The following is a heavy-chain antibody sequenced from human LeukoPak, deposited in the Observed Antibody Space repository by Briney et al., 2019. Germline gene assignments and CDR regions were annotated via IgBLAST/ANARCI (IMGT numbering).Heavy chain of an antibody. CDR2: ISSSSGYI. V-gene: IGHV3-21*01. J-gene: IGHJ3*02. D-gene: IGHD3-22*01. Sequence: GGSLRLSCAASGFTFSSYSMNWVRQAPGKGLEWVSSISSSSGYIYYADSVRGRFTISRDNAKNSLYLQMNSLRAEDTAVYYCARDWGYYDSSAFDAFDIWGQGTMVTVSS. CDR3: ARDWGYYDSSAFDAFDI. CDR1: GFTFSSYS.